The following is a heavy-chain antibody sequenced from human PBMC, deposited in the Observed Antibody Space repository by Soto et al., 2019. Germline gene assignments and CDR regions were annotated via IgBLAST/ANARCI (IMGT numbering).Heavy chain of an antibody. CDR1: GFTVSSNY. V-gene: IGHV3-53*01. CDR3: AGYRRAYYFGY. CDR2: IYSAGST. Sequence: EVQLVESGGGLIQPGGSLRLSCAASGFTVSSNYMTWVRQAPGKGLEWVSVIYSAGSTYYADSVKGRFTISRDNSKNTLYLQMNSLRAEDTAVYYCAGYRRAYYFGYWGQGTLVTVSS. J-gene: IGHJ4*02. D-gene: IGHD6-13*01.